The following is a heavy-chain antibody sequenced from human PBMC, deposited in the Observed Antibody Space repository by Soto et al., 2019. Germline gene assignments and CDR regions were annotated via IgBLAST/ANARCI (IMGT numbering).Heavy chain of an antibody. CDR2: ISSDGTIT. D-gene: IGHD2-8*02. J-gene: IGHJ5*02. CDR1: GFTFSTYW. V-gene: IGHV3-74*01. CDR3: ARDYWAQVDL. Sequence: GGSLGLSCVASGFTFSTYWMHWVRQAPGKGLVWVSRISSDGTITNYADSVEGRFTISRDNARNTLYLQVNSLRAEDTAVYYCARDYWAQVDLWGQGTLVTVSS.